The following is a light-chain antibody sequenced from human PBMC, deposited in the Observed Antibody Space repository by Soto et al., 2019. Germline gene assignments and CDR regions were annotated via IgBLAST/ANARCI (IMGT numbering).Light chain of an antibody. CDR3: CSYAGSYVV. Sequence: QSVLTQPRSVSGSPGQSVTISCTGTSSDVGGYNYVSWYQQHPGKAPKLMIYDVSKRPSGFPDRFSGSKSGNTASLTISGLQAEDEADSYCCSYAGSYVVFGGGTKLTVL. CDR2: DVS. J-gene: IGLJ2*01. V-gene: IGLV2-11*01. CDR1: SSDVGGYNY.